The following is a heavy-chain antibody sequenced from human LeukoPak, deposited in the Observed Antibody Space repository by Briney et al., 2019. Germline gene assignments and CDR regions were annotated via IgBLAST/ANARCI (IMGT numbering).Heavy chain of an antibody. V-gene: IGHV1-8*03. CDR3: ARSFSSGYYLDY. J-gene: IGHJ4*02. Sequence: GASVKVSCKASGYTFTSYDINWVRQATGQGLEWMGWMNPNSGNTGYAQKFQGRVTITRNTSISTAYMELSSLRSEDTAVYYCARSFSSGYYLDYWGQGTLVTVSS. CDR1: GYTFTSYD. D-gene: IGHD3-22*01. CDR2: MNPNSGNT.